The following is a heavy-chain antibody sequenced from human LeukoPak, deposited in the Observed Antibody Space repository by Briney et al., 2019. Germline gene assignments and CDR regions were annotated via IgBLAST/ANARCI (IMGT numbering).Heavy chain of an antibody. V-gene: IGHV4-59*01. CDR1: GDSISNYY. CDR2: IYYNGRT. Sequence: SETLSVTCTVPGDSISNYYWSCVWQPPRKGLGCIGSIYYNGRTTYNPSLKSRGTISVDSSKNQFSLQLSSVTAADTAVYDCAREKIGDYDGSGVGWFDPWGQGTLVTVSS. D-gene: IGHD3-22*01. J-gene: IGHJ5*02. CDR3: AREKIGDYDGSGVGWFDP.